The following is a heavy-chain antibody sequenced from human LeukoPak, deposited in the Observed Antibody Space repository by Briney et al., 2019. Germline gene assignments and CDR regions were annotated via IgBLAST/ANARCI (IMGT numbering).Heavy chain of an antibody. CDR3: ARDKGYSSGWRQRFDY. D-gene: IGHD6-19*01. Sequence: SETLSLTCTVSGGSISSYYWSWIRQLAGKGLEWIGRIYTSGSTNYNPSLKSRVTMSVDTSKNQFSLKLSSVTAADTAVYYCARDKGYSSGWRQRFDYWGQGTLVTVSP. CDR1: GGSISSYY. V-gene: IGHV4-4*07. J-gene: IGHJ4*02. CDR2: IYTSGST.